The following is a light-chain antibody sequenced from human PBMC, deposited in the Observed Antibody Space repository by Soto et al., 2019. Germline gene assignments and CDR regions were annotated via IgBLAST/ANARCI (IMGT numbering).Light chain of an antibody. CDR1: SSNIGAGYD. J-gene: IGLJ2*01. Sequence: QPVLTQPPSVSGAPGQRVTISCTGSSSNIGAGYDVNWYQQLPETAPKLLIYGNSNRPSGVPDRFFGSKSGTSASLAITGLQAEDEADYYCQSYDSSLSGVVFGGGTKVTVL. V-gene: IGLV1-40*01. CDR2: GNS. CDR3: QSYDSSLSGVV.